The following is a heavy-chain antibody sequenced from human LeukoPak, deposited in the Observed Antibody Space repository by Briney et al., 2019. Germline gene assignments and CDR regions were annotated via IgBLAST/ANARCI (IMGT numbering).Heavy chain of an antibody. V-gene: IGHV4-34*01. CDR1: GGSFSGYY. J-gene: IGHJ6*02. D-gene: IGHD3-3*01. CDR2: INHSGST. CDR3: ARAWSYYYYGMDV. Sequence: SETLSLTCAVYGGSFSGYYWSWIRQPPGKGLEWIGEINHSGSTNYNPSLKSRVTISVDTSKNQFSLKLSSVTAADTAVYYCARAWSYYYYGMDVWGQGITVTVSS.